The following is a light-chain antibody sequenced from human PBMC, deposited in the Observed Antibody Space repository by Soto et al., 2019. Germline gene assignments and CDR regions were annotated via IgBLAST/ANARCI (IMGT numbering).Light chain of an antibody. J-gene: IGKJ1*01. Sequence: EIVLTQSPGTLSLSPGERATLSCRASQSVSSSYLAWYQQKPGQAPRLLIYGASSRATGIPDRFSGSGSGTDFNRTISRLEPEDFAVYYFQQYGSSPETFGQGTKVEIK. V-gene: IGKV3-20*01. CDR2: GAS. CDR3: QQYGSSPET. CDR1: QSVSSSY.